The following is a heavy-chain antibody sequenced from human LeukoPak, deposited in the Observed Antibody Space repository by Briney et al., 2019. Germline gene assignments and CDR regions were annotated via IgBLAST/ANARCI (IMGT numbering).Heavy chain of an antibody. CDR1: GFTVTSNY. Sequence: GGSLRLSCAASGFTVTSNYMSWVRQAPGKGLEWVSVIYRGGSSYYADSVKGRFTISRDNSKNTLYLQMNSLRAEDTAVYYCARERFYYYDSSDYYGIFDYWGQGTLVTLSS. CDR2: IYRGGSS. V-gene: IGHV3-66*01. J-gene: IGHJ4*02. D-gene: IGHD3-22*01. CDR3: ARERFYYYDSSDYYGIFDY.